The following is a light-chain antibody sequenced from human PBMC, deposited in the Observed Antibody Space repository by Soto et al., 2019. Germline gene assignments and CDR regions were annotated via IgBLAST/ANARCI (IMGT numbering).Light chain of an antibody. CDR3: RTWGTGSCV. CDR2: VNSDGSH. Sequence: QPVLTQSPSASASLGASVKLTCTLSSGHSSYAIAWHQQQPEKGPRYLMKVNSDGSHSKGDGIPDRCSGSRSGAERYLTISRLQSEDEDDYHSRTWGTGSCVFGGGTQVTVL. J-gene: IGLJ3*02. V-gene: IGLV4-69*01. CDR1: SGHSSYA.